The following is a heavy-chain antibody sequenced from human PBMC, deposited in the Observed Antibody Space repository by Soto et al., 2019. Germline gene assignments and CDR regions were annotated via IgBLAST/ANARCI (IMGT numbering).Heavy chain of an antibody. V-gene: IGHV3-23*01. CDR2: VGTGGTA. D-gene: IGHD6-13*01. Sequence: EVQLLESGGGLVQPGGSLRLSCAASGFTFSSYAMSWVRQAPGKGLEWVSAVGTGGTAYYADSVKCRFTISGDKSRNTLYLQGTGLRAEDTAVYYCVRYLPAAGTRYFLHWGQGTLVTVSS. CDR1: GFTFSSYA. CDR3: VRYLPAAGTRYFLH. J-gene: IGHJ1*01.